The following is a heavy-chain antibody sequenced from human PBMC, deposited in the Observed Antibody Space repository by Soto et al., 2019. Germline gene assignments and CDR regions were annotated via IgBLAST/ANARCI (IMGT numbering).Heavy chain of an antibody. CDR2: IIPILGIA. Sequence: QVQMVQSGAEVKKPGSSVQVSCKAAGGTFSIYTISWVRQSPGQGLEWMGRIIPILGIANYAQKFQGRVTLTADKSTSTAYMELSSLRSEDTAVYYCARAPRLYFDYWGQGTLVTVSS. CDR1: GGTFSIYT. J-gene: IGHJ4*02. CDR3: ARAPRLYFDY. V-gene: IGHV1-69*02.